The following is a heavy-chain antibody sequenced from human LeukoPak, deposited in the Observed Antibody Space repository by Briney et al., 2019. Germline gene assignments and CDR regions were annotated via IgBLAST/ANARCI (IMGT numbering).Heavy chain of an antibody. D-gene: IGHD3-10*01. CDR2: IGGSGGIT. CDR3: AKPYYYGSRSYMDY. CDR1: GFTFSTYA. Sequence: PGGSLRLSCAASGFTFSTYAMTWVRQAPGKGLEWVSAIGGSGGITYYADSVKGRFTISRDNSKNMLYLQMNSLRAEDTAVYYCAKPYYYGSRSYMDYWGQGTLVTVSS. V-gene: IGHV3-23*01. J-gene: IGHJ4*02.